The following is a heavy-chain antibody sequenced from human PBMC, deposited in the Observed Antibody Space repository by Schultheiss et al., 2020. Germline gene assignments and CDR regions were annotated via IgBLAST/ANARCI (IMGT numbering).Heavy chain of an antibody. V-gene: IGHV4-39*07. CDR2: IYYSGST. CDR3: AKDRRSLGLRYGMDV. J-gene: IGHJ6*02. CDR1: GGSISSSSYY. D-gene: IGHD4-17*01. Sequence: SETLSLTCTVSGGSISSSSYYWGWIRQPPGKGLEWIGSIYYSGSTNYNPSLKSRVTISVDTSKNQFSLKLTSVTAADTAVYYCAKDRRSLGLRYGMDVWGQGTTVTVYS.